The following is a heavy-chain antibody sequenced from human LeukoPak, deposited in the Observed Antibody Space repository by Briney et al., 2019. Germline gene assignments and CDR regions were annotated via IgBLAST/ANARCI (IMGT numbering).Heavy chain of an antibody. CDR2: IYYSGST. CDR1: GGSISSGGYY. V-gene: IGHV4-39*07. D-gene: IGHD6-13*01. J-gene: IGHJ4*02. Sequence: SETLSLTCTVSGGSISSGGYYWGWIRQPPGKGLEWIGSIYYSGSTNYNPSLKSPVTMSVDTPKNQFSLKLSSVTAADTAVYYCARGAAAGSYYFDYWGQGTLVTVSS. CDR3: ARGAAAGSYYFDY.